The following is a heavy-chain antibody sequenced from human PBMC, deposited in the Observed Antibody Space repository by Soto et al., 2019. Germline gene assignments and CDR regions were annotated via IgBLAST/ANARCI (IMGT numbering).Heavy chain of an antibody. Sequence: PSETLSLTCTVSGGSISSYYWSWIRQPAGKGLEWIGRIYTSGSTNYNPSLKSRVTMSVDTSKNQFSLKLSSVTAADTAVYYCARGYYGSGSYYIGYYGMDVWGQGTTVTVSS. CDR1: GGSISSYY. CDR3: ARGYYGSGSYYIGYYGMDV. CDR2: IYTSGST. J-gene: IGHJ6*02. D-gene: IGHD3-10*01. V-gene: IGHV4-4*07.